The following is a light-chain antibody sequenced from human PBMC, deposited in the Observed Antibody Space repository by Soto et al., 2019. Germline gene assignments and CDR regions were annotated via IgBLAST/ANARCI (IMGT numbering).Light chain of an antibody. CDR2: EVS. Sequence: QSALTQPASVSGSPGQSITISCTGTSSDVGGYNYVSWYQQHPGKAPKLMIYEVSNRPSGVSNRFSGSKSGASASLAITGLRAEDEADYYCQSYDSALSAVFGGGTKLTVL. V-gene: IGLV2-14*01. CDR1: SSDVGGYNY. J-gene: IGLJ2*01. CDR3: QSYDSALSAV.